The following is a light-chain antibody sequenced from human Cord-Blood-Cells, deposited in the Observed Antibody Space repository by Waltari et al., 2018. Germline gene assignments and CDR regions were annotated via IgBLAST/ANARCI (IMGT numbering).Light chain of an antibody. V-gene: IGLV3-19*01. CDR1: SLRSYS. CDR2: GKN. J-gene: IGLJ3*02. CDR3: NSRDSSGNHWV. Sequence: SSELTQDPAVSVALGQTVRFTCQGHSLRSYSARWYQQKPGQAPVLVIYGKNNRPSGIPDRFSGSSSGNTASLTITGAQAEDEADYYCNSRDSSGNHWVFGGGTKLTVL.